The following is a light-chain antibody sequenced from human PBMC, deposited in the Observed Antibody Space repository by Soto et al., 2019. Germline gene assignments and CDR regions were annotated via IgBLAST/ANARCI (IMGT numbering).Light chain of an antibody. CDR3: CSYANTGTYV. CDR2: GVT. Sequence: QSALTQPASVSGSPGQSITISCTGTSSDVGGYNLVSWYQQHPGNAPKLMIYGVTERPSGVSNRFSGSKSGNTASLTISGLQAEDEADYYCCSYANTGTYVFGTGTKVTVL. V-gene: IGLV2-23*02. J-gene: IGLJ1*01. CDR1: SSDVGGYNL.